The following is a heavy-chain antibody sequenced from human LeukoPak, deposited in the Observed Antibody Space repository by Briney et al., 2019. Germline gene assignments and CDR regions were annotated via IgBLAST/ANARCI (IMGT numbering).Heavy chain of an antibody. CDR2: IFPDDSDT. CDR1: GFDFTRDW. V-gene: IGHV5-51*01. CDR3: ARRDPTTVTAFDY. D-gene: IGHD4-17*01. Sequence: PGESLKISCRFSGFDFTRDWIGWVRLIPGKGLEWMGIIFPDDSDTRYSPSFQVQVTLSADKSISTAYLQWSSLKASDTAINYCARRDPTTVTAFDYWGQGTLVTVSS. J-gene: IGHJ4*02.